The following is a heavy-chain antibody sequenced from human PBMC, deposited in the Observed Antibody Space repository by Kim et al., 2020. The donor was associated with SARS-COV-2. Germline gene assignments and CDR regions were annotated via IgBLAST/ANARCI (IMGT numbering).Heavy chain of an antibody. CDR1: GFTFSSYD. D-gene: IGHD3-16*01. V-gene: IGHV3-13*04. CDR3: ARDRGERAFDI. CDR2: IGTAGDT. J-gene: IGHJ3*02. Sequence: GGSLRLSCAASGFTFSSYDMHWVRQATGKGLEWVSAIGTAGDTYYPGSVKGRFTISRENAKNSLYLQMNSLRAGDTAVYYCARDRGERAFDIWGQGTMVTVSS.